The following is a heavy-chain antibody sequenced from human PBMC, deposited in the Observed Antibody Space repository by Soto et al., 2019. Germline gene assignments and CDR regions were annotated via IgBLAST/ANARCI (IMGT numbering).Heavy chain of an antibody. J-gene: IGHJ4*02. V-gene: IGHV3-30-3*01. CDR3: ERESTRGVAQVAVAGDRDY. CDR2: ISYDGSNK. D-gene: IGHD6-19*01. CDR1: GFTFSSYA. Sequence: QVQLVESGGGVVQPGRSLRLSCAASGFTFSSYAMHWVRQAPGKGLEWVAVISYDGSNKYYADSVKGRFTISRDNSKNTLYLQMNSLRAEDTAVYYCERESTRGVAQVAVAGDRDYWGQGTLVNVSS.